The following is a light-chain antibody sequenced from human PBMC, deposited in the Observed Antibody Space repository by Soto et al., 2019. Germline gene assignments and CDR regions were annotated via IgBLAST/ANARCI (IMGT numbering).Light chain of an antibody. CDR2: GAS. J-gene: IGKJ1*01. V-gene: IGKV3-15*01. Sequence: EIVMTQSPATLSVSPGERATLSCRASQSVSSNLAWYQQKPGQAPRLLIYGASTRATGIPARFSCSGSGTEFTLTISSLQSEDFAVYYCQQYNIWWTFGQGTKVGFK. CDR3: QQYNIWWT. CDR1: QSVSSN.